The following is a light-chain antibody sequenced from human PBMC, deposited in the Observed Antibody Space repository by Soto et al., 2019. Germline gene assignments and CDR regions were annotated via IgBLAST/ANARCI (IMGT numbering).Light chain of an antibody. J-gene: IGKJ3*01. CDR1: ESVHRN. CDR3: QHYSNSPPT. V-gene: IGKV3-15*01. CDR2: YGS. Sequence: EVVMTQSPATLSVSPGERVTLSCRASESVHRNLAWYQQKPGQGPSLLINYGSTRATGVPDRFSGSGSGTDFTLTISSLQSEDFGVYHCQHYSNSPPTFGPGTKVEIK.